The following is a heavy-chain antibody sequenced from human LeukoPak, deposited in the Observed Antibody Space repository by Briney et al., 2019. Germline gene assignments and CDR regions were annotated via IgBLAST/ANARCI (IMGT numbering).Heavy chain of an antibody. Sequence: GGSLRLSCAASGFTFSSYSMNWVRQAPGKGLAWVSSIRSSSSYIYYADSVKGRFTISRDNAKNSLYLQMNSLRAEDTAVYYCARDQGGIYYDSSGYDAFDIWGQGTMVTVSS. D-gene: IGHD3-22*01. CDR2: IRSSSSYI. J-gene: IGHJ3*02. CDR3: ARDQGGIYYDSSGYDAFDI. V-gene: IGHV3-21*01. CDR1: GFTFSSYS.